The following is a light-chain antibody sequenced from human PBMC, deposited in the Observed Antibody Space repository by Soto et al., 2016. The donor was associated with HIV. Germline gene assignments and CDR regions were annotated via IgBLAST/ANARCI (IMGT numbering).Light chain of an antibody. J-gene: IGLJ2*01. V-gene: IGLV3-21*04. CDR1: NIGSKS. CDR2: QDN. Sequence: SYVLTQPPSVSVAPGKTARITCGGNNIGSKSVHWYQQRPGQSPVLVIYQDNKRPSGIPERFSGSNSGNTATLTISGTQAMDEGDYYCQAWDSNTALVFGGGTKLTVL. CDR3: QAWDSNTALV.